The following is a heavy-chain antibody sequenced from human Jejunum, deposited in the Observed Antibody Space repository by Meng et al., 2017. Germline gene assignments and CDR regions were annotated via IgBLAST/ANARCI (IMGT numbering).Heavy chain of an antibody. Sequence: QVQLVESGGGLVKPGGSLRLSCAASGFTFSDYYMSWIRQAPGRGLEWVSYISGGSYSRDYGDSVRGRFTITRDNAKKSLYLQMDSLRAEDTAVYYCARSRYSLIVVGMPEAFDIWGQGTMVTVSS. CDR1: GFTFSDYY. CDR3: ARSRYSLIVVGMPEAFDI. V-gene: IGHV3-11*01. J-gene: IGHJ3*02. D-gene: IGHD2-15*01. CDR2: ISGGSYSR.